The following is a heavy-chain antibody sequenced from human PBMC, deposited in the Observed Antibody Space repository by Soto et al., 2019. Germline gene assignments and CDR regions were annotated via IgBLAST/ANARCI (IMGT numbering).Heavy chain of an antibody. CDR3: ARDANEGDGSAHWFDP. Sequence: QVQLVESGGGLVKPGGSLRLSCAASGFTFSDYYMSWIRQAPGKGLEWVSYISSSSSYTNYADSVKGRFTISRDNAKNSLYLQMNSLRAEDTAVYYCARDANEGDGSAHWFDPWGQGTLVTVSS. D-gene: IGHD3-16*01. J-gene: IGHJ5*02. CDR1: GFTFSDYY. V-gene: IGHV3-11*05. CDR2: ISSSSSYT.